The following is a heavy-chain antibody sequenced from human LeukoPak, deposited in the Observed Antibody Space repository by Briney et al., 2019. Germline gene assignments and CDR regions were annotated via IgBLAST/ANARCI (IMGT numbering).Heavy chain of an antibody. CDR1: GYSFSGNY. V-gene: IGHV1-2*02. D-gene: IGHD4-17*01. Sequence: ASVKVSCKASGYSFSGNYMHWVRQAPGQGLEWMGWINPSSGGTEYAQKFQGRVTMTRDTSINTAYLDLSRLTSDDTALYYCAREVYGDSSFDYWGQGTLLTVSS. J-gene: IGHJ4*02. CDR3: AREVYGDSSFDY. CDR2: INPSSGGT.